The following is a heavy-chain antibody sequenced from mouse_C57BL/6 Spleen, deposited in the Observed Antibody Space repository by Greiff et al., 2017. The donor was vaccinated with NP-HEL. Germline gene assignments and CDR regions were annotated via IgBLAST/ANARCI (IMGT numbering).Heavy chain of an antibody. CDR2: INPSSGYT. CDR3: ARDYYGSEGYFDV. Sequence: VQLQQSGAELAKPGASVKLSCKASGYTFTSYWMHWVKQRPGQGLEWIGYINPSSGYTKYNQKFKDKATLTADESSSTAYMQLSSLTYEDSAVYYCARDYYGSEGYFDVWGTGTTVTVSS. D-gene: IGHD1-1*01. J-gene: IGHJ1*03. CDR1: GYTFTSYW. V-gene: IGHV1-7*01.